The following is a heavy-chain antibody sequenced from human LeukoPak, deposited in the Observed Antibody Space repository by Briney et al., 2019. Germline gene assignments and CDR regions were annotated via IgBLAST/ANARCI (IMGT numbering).Heavy chain of an antibody. CDR3: ARVADFRQSFDF. CDR2: INPNSGGT. CDR1: GYTFTVYY. Sequence: GASVKVSCKASGYTFTVYYLHWVRQAPGQGLEWMGWINPNSGGTNYAQTFQGRVTMTRDTSISTAYMDLSTLRSDDTAVYYCARVADFRQSFDFWGQGTLVTVSS. J-gene: IGHJ4*02. V-gene: IGHV1-2*02. D-gene: IGHD3/OR15-3a*01.